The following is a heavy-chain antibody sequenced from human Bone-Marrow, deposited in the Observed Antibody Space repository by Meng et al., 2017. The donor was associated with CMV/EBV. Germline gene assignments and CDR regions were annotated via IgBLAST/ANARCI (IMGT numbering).Heavy chain of an antibody. CDR1: GGNFSRYA. CDR3: ARGWGGDQEAIDY. J-gene: IGHJ4*02. V-gene: IGHV1-69*01. D-gene: IGHD4-17*01. CDR2: IIPIFGKR. Sequence: KGSGGNFSRYADSWVRQGPGQGLEWMGVIIPIFGKRNYAKKFQGRVRITADESTTAAYMDLSSLRSEDTAVYYCARGWGGDQEAIDYWGQGTLVTVSS.